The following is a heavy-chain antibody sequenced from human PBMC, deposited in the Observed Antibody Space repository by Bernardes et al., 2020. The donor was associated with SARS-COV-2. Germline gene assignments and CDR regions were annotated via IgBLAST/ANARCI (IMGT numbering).Heavy chain of an antibody. CDR2: INGDGSNT. D-gene: IGHD2-15*01. Sequence: GWSLRLSCAASGFSFSSYWMHWVRQAPGKGLVWVSRINGDGSNTAYADSVKGRFTISRDNAKNTLYLQMNSLRAEDTAVYYCEVDYYYGMDVWGQETTVTVS. CDR1: GFSFSSYW. V-gene: IGHV3-74*01. J-gene: IGHJ6*02. CDR3: EVDYYYGMDV.